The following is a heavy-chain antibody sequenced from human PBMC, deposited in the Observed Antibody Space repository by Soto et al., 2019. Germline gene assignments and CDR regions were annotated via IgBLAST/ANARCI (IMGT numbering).Heavy chain of an antibody. CDR2: IDNNGST. CDR3: ARQVGYYGSGSYTPHEYYYYYYGMDV. V-gene: IGHV4-59*08. CDR1: SDSSSSYK. J-gene: IGHJ6*02. D-gene: IGHD3-10*01. Sequence: SETLSLTCTVSSDSSSSYKWSWIRQTPGKGLEWIGYIDNNGSTYYNPSLKSRVTISVDTSKNQFSLKLSSVTAADTAVYYCARQVGYYGSGSYTPHEYYYYYYGMDVWGQGTTVTVSS.